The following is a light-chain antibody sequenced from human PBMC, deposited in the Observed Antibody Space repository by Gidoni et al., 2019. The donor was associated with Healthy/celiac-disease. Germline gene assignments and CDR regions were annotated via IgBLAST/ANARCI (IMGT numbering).Light chain of an antibody. J-gene: IGKJ1*01. Sequence: DIQMTQSPSSLSASVGDRVTITCRASQSISNYLNWYQQKPGKAPKLLIYAASSLQTGVPSRFSGSGSGTDFTLTISSLQREDFATYYCQQSYSTPWTFGQXTKVEIK. V-gene: IGKV1-39*01. CDR2: AAS. CDR1: QSISNY. CDR3: QQSYSTPWT.